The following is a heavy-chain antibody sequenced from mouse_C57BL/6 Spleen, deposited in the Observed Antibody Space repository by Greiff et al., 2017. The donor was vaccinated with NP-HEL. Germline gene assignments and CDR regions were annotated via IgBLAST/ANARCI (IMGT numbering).Heavy chain of an antibody. D-gene: IGHD1-1*01. V-gene: IGHV1-39*01. CDR2: INPNYGTT. Sequence: EVQLVESGPELVKPGASVKISCKASGYSFTDYNMNWVKQSNGKSLEWIGVINPNYGTTSYNQKFKGKATLTVDQSSSTAYMQLNSLTSEDSAVYYCAREDYGSSYEGYFDVWGTGTTVTVSS. CDR1: GYSFTDYN. CDR3: AREDYGSSYEGYFDV. J-gene: IGHJ1*03.